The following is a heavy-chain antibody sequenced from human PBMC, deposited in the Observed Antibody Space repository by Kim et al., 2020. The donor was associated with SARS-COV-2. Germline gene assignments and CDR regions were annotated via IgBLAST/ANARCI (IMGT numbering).Heavy chain of an antibody. Sequence: SPSLKRRLTITKDTSNNQVVLTMTNMDPVDTATYYCARQQLLYYYGMDVWGQGTTVTVSS. D-gene: IGHD6-13*01. V-gene: IGHV2-5*01. CDR3: ARQQLLYYYGMDV. J-gene: IGHJ6*02.